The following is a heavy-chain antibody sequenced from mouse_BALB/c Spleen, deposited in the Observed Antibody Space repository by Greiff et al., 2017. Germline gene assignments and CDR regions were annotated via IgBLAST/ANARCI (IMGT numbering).Heavy chain of an antibody. CDR2: ISDGGSYT. J-gene: IGHJ4*01. Sequence: EVNLVESGGGLVKPGGSLKLSCAASGFTFSDYYMYWVRQTPEKRLEWVATISDGGSYTYYPDSVKGRFTISRDNAKNNLYLQMSSLKSEDTAMYYCARGGYRTGYAMDYWGQGTSVTVSS. D-gene: IGHD2-14*01. CDR3: ARGGYRTGYAMDY. V-gene: IGHV5-4*02. CDR1: GFTFSDYY.